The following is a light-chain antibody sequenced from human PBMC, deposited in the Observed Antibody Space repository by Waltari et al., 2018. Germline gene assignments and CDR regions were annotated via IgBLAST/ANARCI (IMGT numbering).Light chain of an antibody. V-gene: IGKV3-20*01. Sequence: EVVLSQSPGTLSLSPGERATLPCGASRSVSGDYFAWYQQKPGQAPRLLIHSSSSRATGVPDRFSGSGSGTDFTLTISRLEPEDFAVYYCHQYGNSPFTFGPGTKVDIK. CDR1: RSVSGDY. CDR2: SSS. CDR3: HQYGNSPFT. J-gene: IGKJ3*01.